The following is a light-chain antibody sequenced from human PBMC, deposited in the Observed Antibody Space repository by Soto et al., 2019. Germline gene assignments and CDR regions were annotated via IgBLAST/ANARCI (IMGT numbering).Light chain of an antibody. CDR3: QQYNNWPQT. CDR1: QSVSSY. CDR2: GAS. Sequence: EIVMTQSPATLSVSPGERATLSCRASQSVSSYLAWYQQKPGQAPRLLIYGASSRATGIPDRFSGSGSGTDFTLTISGLQSEDFAVYYCQQYNNWPQTFGQGTKVE. J-gene: IGKJ1*01. V-gene: IGKV3D-15*01.